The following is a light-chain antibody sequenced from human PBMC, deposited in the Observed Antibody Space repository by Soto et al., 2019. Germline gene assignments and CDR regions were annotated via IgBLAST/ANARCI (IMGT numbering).Light chain of an antibody. Sequence: EIVVTQSPATLSVSPGERATLSCRASQSVGSNLAWYQQRPGQAPRLLIYGASSRATGIPARFSGSGSGTDFTLAISSLQPEDSATYYCLQDINYPWTFGQGTKVDIK. V-gene: IGKV3-15*01. CDR3: LQDINYPWT. J-gene: IGKJ1*01. CDR1: QSVGSN. CDR2: GAS.